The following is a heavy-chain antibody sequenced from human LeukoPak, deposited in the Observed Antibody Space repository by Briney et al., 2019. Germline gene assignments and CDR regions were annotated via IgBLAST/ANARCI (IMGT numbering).Heavy chain of an antibody. J-gene: IGHJ4*02. CDR2: IKQEGSEK. CDR1: GFTFSSYW. D-gene: IGHD6-13*01. CDR3: ARDLTPLYSSSWYRAAENDY. V-gene: IGHV3-7*01. Sequence: SGGSLRLSCAASGFTFSSYWMSWVRQAPGKGLEWVANIKQEGSEKYYVDSVKGRFTISRDNAKNSLYLQMNSLRAEDTAVYYCARDLTPLYSSSWYRAAENDYWGQGTLVTVSS.